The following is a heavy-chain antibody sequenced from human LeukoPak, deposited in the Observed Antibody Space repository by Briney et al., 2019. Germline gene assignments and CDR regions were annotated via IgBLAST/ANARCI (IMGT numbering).Heavy chain of an antibody. D-gene: IGHD3-9*01. CDR1: GFTFSSYA. CDR2: ISGSGGST. J-gene: IGHJ4*02. Sequence: PGGSLRLSCAASGFTFSSYAMSWVRQAPGKGLEWVSAISGSGGSTYYADSVKGRFTISRDNSKNTLYLQMNSLRAEDTAVYYCAGDYDILTGYEYWGQGTLVTVSS. V-gene: IGHV3-23*01. CDR3: AGDYDILTGYEY.